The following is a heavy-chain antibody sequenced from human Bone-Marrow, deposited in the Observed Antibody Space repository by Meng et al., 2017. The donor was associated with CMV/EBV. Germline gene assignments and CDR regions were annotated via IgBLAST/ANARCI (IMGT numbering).Heavy chain of an antibody. D-gene: IGHD4-11*01. CDR3: ARNDYPDY. CDR1: GFNISNYE. J-gene: IGHJ4*02. V-gene: IGHV3-66*01. CDR2: IYSGGST. Sequence: GGSLRLSCAVSGFNISNYEMTWVRQAPGEGLEWVSVIYSGGSTYYADSVKGRFTISRDNSKNTLYLQMNSLRVEDTAVYYCARNDYPDYWGQGTLVTVSS.